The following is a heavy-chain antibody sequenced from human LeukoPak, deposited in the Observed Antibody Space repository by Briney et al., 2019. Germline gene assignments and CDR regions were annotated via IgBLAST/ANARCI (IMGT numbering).Heavy chain of an antibody. J-gene: IGHJ4*02. CDR3: ARIRCGHRDEICYNY. Sequence: SSETLSLTCAVHGVSFRAHYWSWIRQSPGKGLEWLGETNPGGHTNYNPSLKSRVTISVGPSENRFSLRLTSVTAAHTAVYFCARIRCGHRDEICYNYWGRGTLVTVSS. CDR1: GVSFRAHY. V-gene: IGHV4-34*01. D-gene: IGHD2-2*02. CDR2: TNPGGHT.